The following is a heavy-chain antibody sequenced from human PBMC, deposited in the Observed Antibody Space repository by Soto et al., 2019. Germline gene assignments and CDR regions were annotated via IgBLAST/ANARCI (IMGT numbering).Heavy chain of an antibody. CDR3: ARRGYGSRWPNVYMDV. Sequence: EAQLVESGGGLVQPGGSLRLSCAASGFTFSNYEMQWVRQSQGKGLEYVSGIRNNGTHTDYAKSVKGRLTISRDNYDNTLYLQMGSLRAEDMALYYCARRGYGSRWPNVYMDVWGKGTTVTVSS. CDR1: GFTFSNYE. J-gene: IGHJ6*03. D-gene: IGHD6-13*01. CDR2: IRNNGTHT. V-gene: IGHV3-64*01.